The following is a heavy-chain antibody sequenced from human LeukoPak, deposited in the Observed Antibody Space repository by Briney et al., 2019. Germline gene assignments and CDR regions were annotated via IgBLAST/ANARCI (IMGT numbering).Heavy chain of an antibody. J-gene: IGHJ6*03. CDR1: GYAFTGYY. CDR2: INPHSGGT. V-gene: IGHV1-2*04. D-gene: IGHD2-2*01. Sequence: ASVKVSCKASGYAFTGYYIHWVRQAPGQGLEWMGWINPHSGGTNYAQNFQGWVTMTRDTSISTAYMELSRLRSDDTAVYYCARSTIEGPAAILYYMDVWGKGTTVTVSS. CDR3: ARSTIEGPAAILYYMDV.